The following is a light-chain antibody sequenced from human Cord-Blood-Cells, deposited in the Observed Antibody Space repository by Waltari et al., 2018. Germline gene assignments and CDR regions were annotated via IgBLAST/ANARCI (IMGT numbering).Light chain of an antibody. Sequence: EIVLTQSPGTPSLSPGERATLPCRASQSVSSSYLAWYQQTPGQAPRLLIYGASSKATGIPDRFSGSGSGTDFTLTISRLEPEDFAVYYCQQYGSSPTFGQGTKVEIK. V-gene: IGKV3-20*01. CDR2: GAS. J-gene: IGKJ1*01. CDR1: QSVSSSY. CDR3: QQYGSSPT.